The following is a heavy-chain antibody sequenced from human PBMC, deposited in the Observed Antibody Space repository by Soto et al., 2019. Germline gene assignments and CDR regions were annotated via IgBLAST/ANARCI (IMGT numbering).Heavy chain of an antibody. CDR3: ARDQDMTPDY. J-gene: IGHJ4*02. Sequence: QVQLVQSGAEVKKPGSSVKVSCKASGGTFSSYTISWVRQAPGQGLEWMGRIIPILGIANYAQKFQGRVTITADKSTCTAYMELRSLRSEDTAVYYCARDQDMTPDYWCQGTLVTVSS. CDR2: IIPILGIA. V-gene: IGHV1-69*08. CDR1: GGTFSSYT.